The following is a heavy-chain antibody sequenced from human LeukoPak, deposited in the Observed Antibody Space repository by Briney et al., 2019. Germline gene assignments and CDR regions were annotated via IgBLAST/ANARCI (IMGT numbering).Heavy chain of an antibody. CDR3: ARTGTAMVSAFDI. V-gene: IGHV3-33*01. CDR2: IWYDGSNK. CDR1: GFTFSSYG. D-gene: IGHD5-18*01. J-gene: IGHJ3*02. Sequence: GSLRLSCAASGFTFSSYGMHWVRQAPVKGVEWVAVIWYDGSNKYYADSVKGRFTISRDNSKNTLYLQMNSLRAEDTAVYYCARTGTAMVSAFDIWGQGTMVTVSS.